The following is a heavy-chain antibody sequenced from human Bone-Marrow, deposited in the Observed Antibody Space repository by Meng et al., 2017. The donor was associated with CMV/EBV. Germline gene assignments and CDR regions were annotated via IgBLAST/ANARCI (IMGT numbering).Heavy chain of an antibody. Sequence: SETLSLTCTVSGGPISSSSYYWGWIRQPPGKGLEWIGSIYYSGSTYYNPSLKSRVTISVDTSKNQFSLKLSSVPAADMAVYYCARETFVTGTTQPYGMDVWGQGTTVTASS. CDR1: GGPISSSSYY. CDR3: ARETFVTGTTQPYGMDV. J-gene: IGHJ6*02. CDR2: IYYSGST. V-gene: IGHV4-39*07. D-gene: IGHD1-7*01.